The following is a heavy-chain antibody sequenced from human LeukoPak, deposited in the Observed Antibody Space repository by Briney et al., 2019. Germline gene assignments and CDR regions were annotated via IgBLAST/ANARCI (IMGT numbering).Heavy chain of an antibody. CDR3: ARLGGDSSRYYKYYFDY. CDR2: INHSGST. D-gene: IGHD3-22*01. Sequence: SETLSLTCAVYGGSFSGYYWSWIRQPPGKGLEWIGEINHSGSTNYNPSLKSRVTISVDTSKNQFSLELSSVTAADTAVYYCARLGGDSSRYYKYYFDYWGQGTLVTVSS. V-gene: IGHV4-34*01. CDR1: GGSFSGYY. J-gene: IGHJ4*02.